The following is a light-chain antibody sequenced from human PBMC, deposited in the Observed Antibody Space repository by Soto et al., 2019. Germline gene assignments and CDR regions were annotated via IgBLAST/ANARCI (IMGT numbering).Light chain of an antibody. CDR1: SGHSSDI. Sequence: QSVLTQSSSASASLGSSVTLTCTLSSGHSSDIIAWHQQQPGKAPRYLMKLEGSGSYNTGSVVPDRFSGSSSGADRYLTIANLQAEDDADYYSEYGDSNPHVVFGGGTKLTVL. V-gene: IGLV4-60*03. CDR2: LEGSGSY. J-gene: IGLJ2*01. CDR3: EYGDSNPHVV.